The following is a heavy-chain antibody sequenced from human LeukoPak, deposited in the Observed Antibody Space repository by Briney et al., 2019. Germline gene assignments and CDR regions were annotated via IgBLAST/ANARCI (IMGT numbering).Heavy chain of an antibody. V-gene: IGHV3-9*01. Sequence: PGGSLRLSCAASGFTFDDYAMHWVRPAPGQGLEWVSGISWDSGSIGYADSVKGRFTISRDTAKNSLYLQMNSLRAEDTALYYCAKDRGVEDTAMVPTVLDYWGQGTLVTVSS. CDR2: ISWDSGSI. D-gene: IGHD5-18*01. CDR3: AKDRGVEDTAMVPTVLDY. J-gene: IGHJ4*02. CDR1: GFTFDDYA.